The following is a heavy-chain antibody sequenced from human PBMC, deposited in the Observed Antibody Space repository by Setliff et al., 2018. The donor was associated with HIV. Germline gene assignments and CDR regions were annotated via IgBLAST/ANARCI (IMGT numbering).Heavy chain of an antibody. CDR1: GYTFSNYD. J-gene: IGHJ6*03. CDR3: ARARTDYYDRRRRSHYYIDV. Sequence: ASVKVSCKPSGYTFSNYDINWVRQAAGQGLEWMGWMNPDSRNTGYAQRFEGSVTMTWDTSISTAYMELNNVKFEDTAIYYCARARTDYYDRRRRSHYYIDVWARGATVTVSS. D-gene: IGHD3-22*01. CDR2: MNPDSRNT. V-gene: IGHV1-8*02.